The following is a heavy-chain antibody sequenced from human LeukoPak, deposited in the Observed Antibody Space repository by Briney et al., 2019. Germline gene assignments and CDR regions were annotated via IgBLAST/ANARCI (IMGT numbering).Heavy chain of an antibody. V-gene: IGHV4-39*01. Sequence: PSETLSLTCTISGSSITSVSHYWGWIRQPPGKGLEWIGDIYYTGSTYYSPSLRSRVTMSVHTSENQFSLRLNSVTAVDTAVYYCARRWGNIVGVTYEYWGQGTLVTGSS. CDR1: GSSITSVSHY. D-gene: IGHD3-16*01. CDR3: ARRWGNIVGVTYEY. CDR2: IYYTGST. J-gene: IGHJ4*02.